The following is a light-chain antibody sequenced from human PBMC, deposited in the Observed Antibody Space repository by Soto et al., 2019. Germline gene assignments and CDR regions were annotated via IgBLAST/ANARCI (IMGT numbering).Light chain of an antibody. CDR2: GNS. J-gene: IGLJ1*01. Sequence: QSVLAQPPSVSGASGQKVTISCTGSSSNIGAGYDLHWYQQLPGTAPKLLLYGNSNRPSGVPDRFSGSKSGTSAPLAITGLQAEDEADYYCQSYDSSLSAYVFGTGTKVTVL. V-gene: IGLV1-40*01. CDR3: QSYDSSLSAYV. CDR1: SSNIGAGYD.